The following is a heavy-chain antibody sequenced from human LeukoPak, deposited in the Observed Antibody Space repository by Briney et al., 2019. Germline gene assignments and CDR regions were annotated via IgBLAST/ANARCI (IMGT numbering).Heavy chain of an antibody. D-gene: IGHD2-2*01. J-gene: IGHJ5*02. CDR3: ARVGCSSTSCPPALWFDP. Sequence: ASVKVSCKASGYTFTSYYIHWVRQAPGQGLEWMGIINPSGGSTSYAQKFQSRVTMTRDMSTSTVYMELSSLRSEDTAVYYCARVGCSSTSCPPALWFDPWGQGTLVTVSS. CDR2: INPSGGST. V-gene: IGHV1-46*01. CDR1: GYTFTSYY.